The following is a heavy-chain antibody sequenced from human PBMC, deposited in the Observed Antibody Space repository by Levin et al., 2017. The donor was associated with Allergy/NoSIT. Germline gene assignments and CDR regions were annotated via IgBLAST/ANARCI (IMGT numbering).Heavy chain of an antibody. J-gene: IGHJ4*02. Sequence: GESLKISCAASGFTFSRHATSWVRQAPGKGLEWVSGISGSGGSTYYADSVKGRFTIYRDNSKNTLFLQMNSLRAEDTALYYCANEGHCAASSGWYYFDYWGQGTLVTVSS. CDR1: GFTFSRHA. CDR2: ISGSGGST. CDR3: ANEGHCAASSGWYYFDY. V-gene: IGHV3-23*01. D-gene: IGHD6-19*01.